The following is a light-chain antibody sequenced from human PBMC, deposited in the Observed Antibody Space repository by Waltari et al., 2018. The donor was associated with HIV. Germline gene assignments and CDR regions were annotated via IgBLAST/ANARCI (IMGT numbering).Light chain of an antibody. V-gene: IGKV3-20*01. CDR2: GAA. Sequence: EIVLTQSPGTLSLSPGERATLFCRASQSISRSDLAWYQQTPGQAPRLLIYGAASRATDIPDRFTGRGYGTDFTLTISRLEPEDFVIYYCQQYGTSPWTCGQGTKVEIK. CDR3: QQYGTSPWT. CDR1: QSISRSD. J-gene: IGKJ1*01.